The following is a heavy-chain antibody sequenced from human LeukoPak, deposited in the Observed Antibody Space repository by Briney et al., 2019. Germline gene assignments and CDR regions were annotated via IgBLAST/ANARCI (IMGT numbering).Heavy chain of an antibody. J-gene: IGHJ4*02. CDR2: IYSSGST. CDR1: GGSISSYY. CDR3: AKDLLDIIDY. D-gene: IGHD5-12*01. V-gene: IGHV4-4*07. Sequence: PSETLSLTCSVSGGSISSYYWSWIRQPAGKGLEWIGRIYSSGSTNYNPSLKTRVTMSLDTSKNQFSLNLTTVTAADTAVYYCAKDLLDIIDYWGQGTLVTVSS.